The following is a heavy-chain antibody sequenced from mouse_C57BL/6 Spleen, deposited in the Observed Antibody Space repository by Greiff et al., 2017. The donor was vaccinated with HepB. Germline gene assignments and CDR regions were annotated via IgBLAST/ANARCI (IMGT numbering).Heavy chain of an antibody. CDR3: TRCLDEYYNFHC. CDR1: GYTFTDYE. V-gene: IGHV1-15*01. CDR2: IDPETGGT. J-gene: IGHJ2*01. Sequence: QVQLQQSGAELVRPGASVTLSCKASGYTFTDYEMHWVKQTPVHGLEWIGAIDPETGGTAYNQKFKGKSILTADKSSSTAYMELRSLTSEDSAVYYCTRCLDEYYNFHCWGQGTTLTVSS. D-gene: IGHD2-3*01.